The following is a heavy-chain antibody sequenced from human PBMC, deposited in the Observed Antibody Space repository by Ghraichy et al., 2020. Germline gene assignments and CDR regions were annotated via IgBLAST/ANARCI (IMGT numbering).Heavy chain of an antibody. CDR3: ARDKDYGVHRPFDY. Sequence: GGSLRLSCAASGFTFSSYGMHWVRQAPGKGLEWVAVIWNDGSNKYYADSVKGRFTISRDNSKNTLYLQMNSLRAEDTAVYYCARDKDYGVHRPFDYWGQGTLVTVSS. CDR2: IWNDGSNK. V-gene: IGHV3-33*01. J-gene: IGHJ4*02. D-gene: IGHD4-17*01. CDR1: GFTFSSYG.